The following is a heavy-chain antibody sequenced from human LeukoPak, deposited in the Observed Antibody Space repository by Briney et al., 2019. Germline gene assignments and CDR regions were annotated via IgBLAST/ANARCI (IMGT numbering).Heavy chain of an antibody. CDR2: ISYDGSSK. V-gene: IGHV3-30*04. J-gene: IGHJ3*02. CDR3: ARARSSYGYGDAFDI. D-gene: IGHD5-18*01. CDR1: GFTFSTYA. Sequence: RPGGSLRLSCAASGFTFSTYAMHWVRQAPGKGLEWVAVISYDGSSKYYADSVKGRFTISRDNSKNTLYLQMNSLRAEDTAVYYCARARSSYGYGDAFDIWGQGTIVTVSS.